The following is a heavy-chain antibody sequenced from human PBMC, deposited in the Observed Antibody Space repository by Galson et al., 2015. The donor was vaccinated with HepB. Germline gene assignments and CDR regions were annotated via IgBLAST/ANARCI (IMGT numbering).Heavy chain of an antibody. D-gene: IGHD3-10*01. CDR2: ISWKSDFT. Sequence: SLRLSCAASGFTFEDYAMHWVRQVPGKGLEWVSGISWKSDFTGYADSVRGRFTISRDNAKYSLYLQVNSLRTEDTALYYCAQDLTYYYGSGSYFDGMDAWGQGTTVTVS. CDR1: GFTFEDYA. V-gene: IGHV3-9*01. CDR3: AQDLTYYYGSGSYFDGMDA. J-gene: IGHJ6*02.